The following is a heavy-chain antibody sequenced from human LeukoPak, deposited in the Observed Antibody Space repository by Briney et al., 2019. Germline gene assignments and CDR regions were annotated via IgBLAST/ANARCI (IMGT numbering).Heavy chain of an antibody. CDR3: ARAEYNWNGFDY. V-gene: IGHV1-2*02. D-gene: IGHD1-1*01. Sequence: VASAKVSCKASGYTFTGYYMHWVRQAPGQGLEWMGWINPNSGGTNYAQKFQGRVTMTRDTSISTAYMELSRLRSDDTAVYYCARAEYNWNGFDYWGQGTLVTVSS. J-gene: IGHJ4*02. CDR1: GYTFTGYY. CDR2: INPNSGGT.